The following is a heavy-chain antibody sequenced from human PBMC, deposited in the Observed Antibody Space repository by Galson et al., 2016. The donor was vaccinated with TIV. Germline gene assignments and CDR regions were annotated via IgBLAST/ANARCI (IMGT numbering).Heavy chain of an antibody. CDR1: GGSISHYY. J-gene: IGHJ4*02. V-gene: IGHV4-59*01. CDR2: IYYTGTT. CDR3: ARTAYWSGYEDF. D-gene: IGHD3-3*01. Sequence: ETLSLTCTVSGGSISHYYWSWIRQAPGKGLDWIGSIYYTGTTHYSPSLKSRVTISVDMSKNQFSLHLNSVTAADTAVYYCARTAYWSGYEDFWGQGTLVTVSA.